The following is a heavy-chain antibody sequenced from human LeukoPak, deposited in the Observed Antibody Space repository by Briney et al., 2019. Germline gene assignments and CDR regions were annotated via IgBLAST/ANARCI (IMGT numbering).Heavy chain of an antibody. J-gene: IGHJ3*02. CDR1: GGTFSSYD. D-gene: IGHD2-2*01. V-gene: IGHV1-8*03. CDR2: MNPNSGNT. CDR3: ARGVVPAASDAFDI. Sequence: ASVKVSCKASGGTFSSYDINWARQATGQGLEWMGWMNPNSGNTGYAQKFQGRVTITRNTSISTAYMELSSLRSEDTAVYYCARGVVPAASDAFDIWGQGTMVTVSS.